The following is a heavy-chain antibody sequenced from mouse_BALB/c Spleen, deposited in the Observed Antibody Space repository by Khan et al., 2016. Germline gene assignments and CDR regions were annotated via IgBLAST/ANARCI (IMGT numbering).Heavy chain of an antibody. CDR1: GFSIQDTY. V-gene: IGHV14-3*02. D-gene: IGHD1-1*01. J-gene: IGHJ2*01. Sequence: EVQLQESGAELVKPGASVKLSCTASGFSIQDTYIHWVRQRPEQGLDWIGRIDPPNDNTKYDPKFQGKATITADTSSNTAYLQLSSLTYEDTAVYYSARMYYGDYWGQGTTLTVSS. CDR2: IDPPNDNT. CDR3: ARMYYGDY.